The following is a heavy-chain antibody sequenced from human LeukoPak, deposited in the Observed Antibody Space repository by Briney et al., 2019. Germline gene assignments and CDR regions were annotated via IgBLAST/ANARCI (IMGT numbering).Heavy chain of an antibody. CDR1: GGSISSSSYY. J-gene: IGHJ5*02. V-gene: IGHV4-39*07. Sequence: PSETLSLTCPVAGGSISSSSYYWGWIRQPPGKGLECIGSIYYSGSTYYNPSLNSRVTISVDTSKNQFSLKLSSVTAADTAVYYCARGKVWGSYRIFDPWGQGTLVTVSS. D-gene: IGHD3-16*02. CDR3: ARGKVWGSYRIFDP. CDR2: IYYSGST.